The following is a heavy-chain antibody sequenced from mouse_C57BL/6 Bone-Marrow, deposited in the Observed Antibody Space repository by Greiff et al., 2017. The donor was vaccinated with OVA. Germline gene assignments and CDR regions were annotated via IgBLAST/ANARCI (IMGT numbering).Heavy chain of an antibody. J-gene: IGHJ3*01. V-gene: IGHV1-81*01. D-gene: IGHD1-1*01. CDR3: AREGSYYYGSSSFAY. CDR1: GYTFTSYG. Sequence: QVQLQQSGAELARPGASVKLSCKASGYTFTSYGISWVKQRTGQGLEWIGEIYPRSGNTYYNEKFKGKATLTADKSSSTAYMELRSLTSEDSAVYFCAREGSYYYGSSSFAYWGQGTLVTVSA. CDR2: IYPRSGNT.